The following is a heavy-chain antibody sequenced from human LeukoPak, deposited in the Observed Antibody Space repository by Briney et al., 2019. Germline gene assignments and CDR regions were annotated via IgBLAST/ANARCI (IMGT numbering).Heavy chain of an antibody. Sequence: GESLKISCKASGYSFTKYWIGWVRQMPGKGLEWMGSVSPGDSDTIHSLFFQGQVTISADKSITTAYLQWSSLKASDSAMYYCARTMVRGVYGMDVWGQGTTVTVSS. V-gene: IGHV5-51*01. D-gene: IGHD3-10*01. CDR3: ARTMVRGVYGMDV. CDR1: GYSFTKYW. J-gene: IGHJ6*02. CDR2: VSPGDSDT.